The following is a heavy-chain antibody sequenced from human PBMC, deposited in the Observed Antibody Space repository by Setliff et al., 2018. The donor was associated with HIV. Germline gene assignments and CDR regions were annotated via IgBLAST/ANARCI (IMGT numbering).Heavy chain of an antibody. CDR2: IGADNGNT. J-gene: IGHJ6*03. Sequence: ASVKVSCKASGYTFTDYPVHWVRQAPGQRLEWMGWIGADNGNTNYAQKFQGRVTMTTDTSTSTVYMELRSLTSDDTAVYYCAREGLWFGDRGYFMDVWGEGTAVTV. CDR1: GYTFTDYP. D-gene: IGHD3-10*01. V-gene: IGHV1-18*01. CDR3: AREGLWFGDRGYFMDV.